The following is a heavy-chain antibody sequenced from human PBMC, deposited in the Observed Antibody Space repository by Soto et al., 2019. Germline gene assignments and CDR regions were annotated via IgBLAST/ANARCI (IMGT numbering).Heavy chain of an antibody. CDR2: INPSGGST. CDR1: GYTFTSYY. CDR3: ARVSIVVVTDIARNPYYFDY. V-gene: IGHV1-46*01. D-gene: IGHD2-21*02. Sequence: ASVKVSCKASGYTFTSYYMHWVRQAPGQGLEWMGIINPSGGSTSYAQKFQGRVTMTRDTSTSTVYMELSSLRSEDTAVYYCARVSIVVVTDIARNPYYFDYWGQGTLVTVSS. J-gene: IGHJ4*02.